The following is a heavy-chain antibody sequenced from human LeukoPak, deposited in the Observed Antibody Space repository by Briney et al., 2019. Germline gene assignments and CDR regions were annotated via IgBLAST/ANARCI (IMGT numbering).Heavy chain of an antibody. Sequence: SETLSLTCTVSGDSISSSSSYWGWIRQPPGKGLQWLGCIYYSGSTFYTPSLKGRVTISVDTSKNYFSLKLSSVTAADTAVYYCARVMARGWELSHSAFDIWGQGTMVTVSS. J-gene: IGHJ3*02. CDR3: ARVMARGWELSHSAFDI. V-gene: IGHV4-39*02. D-gene: IGHD1-26*01. CDR2: IYYSGST. CDR1: GDSISSSSSY.